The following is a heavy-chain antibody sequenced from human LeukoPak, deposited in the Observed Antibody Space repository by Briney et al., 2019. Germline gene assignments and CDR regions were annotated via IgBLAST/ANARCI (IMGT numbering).Heavy chain of an antibody. D-gene: IGHD2-2*01. CDR2: INPNSGGT. CDR3: ASQVYCSSTSCYRQDWFEP. V-gene: IGHV1-2*02. J-gene: IGHJ5*02. Sequence: ASVKVSCKASGYTFTGYYMHWVRQAHGQGLEWMGWINPNSGGTNYAQKCQGRVTMTRDTPISTAYMETSRLRSDDTAVYYCASQVYCSSTSCYRQDWFEPWGQGTLVTVSS. CDR1: GYTFTGYY.